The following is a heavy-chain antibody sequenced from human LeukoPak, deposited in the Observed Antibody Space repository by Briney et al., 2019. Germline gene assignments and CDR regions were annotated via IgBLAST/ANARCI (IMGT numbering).Heavy chain of an antibody. Sequence: GGSLRLSCTASGFTFGDYAMSWVRQAPGKGLEWVSIIYSGGRTYYADSVKGRFTISRDNSKNTLHLQMNSLRAEDTAVYYCARRFWCAFDIWGQGTMVTVSS. J-gene: IGHJ3*02. D-gene: IGHD3-3*01. CDR1: GFTFGDYA. CDR3: ARRFWCAFDI. V-gene: IGHV3-53*01. CDR2: IYSGGRT.